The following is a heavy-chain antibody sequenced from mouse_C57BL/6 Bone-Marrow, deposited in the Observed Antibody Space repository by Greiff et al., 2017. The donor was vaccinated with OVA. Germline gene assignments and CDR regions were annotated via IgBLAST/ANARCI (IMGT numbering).Heavy chain of an antibody. CDR2: IDPSDSYT. CDR3: GRRGLLGYDGDFDY. CDR1: GYTFTSYW. D-gene: IGHD2-2*01. J-gene: IGHJ2*01. V-gene: IGHV1-50*01. Sequence: QVQLQQPGAELVKPGASVQLSCKASGYTFTSYWMQWVKQRPGQGLQWIGEIDPSDSYTNYNQKFKGKATLTVDTSSSTAYMQLSSLTSEDSAVYYCGRRGLLGYDGDFDYWGQGTTLTVST.